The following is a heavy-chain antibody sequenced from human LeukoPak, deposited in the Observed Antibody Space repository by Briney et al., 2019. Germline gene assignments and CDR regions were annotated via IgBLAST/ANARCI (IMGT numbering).Heavy chain of an antibody. D-gene: IGHD6-13*01. J-gene: IGHJ4*02. CDR3: AVSGIYSSSWYYFDY. CDR2: INPNSGGT. Sequence: ASVKVSCKASGYTFTGFYMHWMRQAPGQGLEWMGWINPNSGGTKNAQKFQGRVTMTRDTSISTAYMELSRLRSDDTAVYFCAVSGIYSSSWYYFDYWGQGTLVTVSS. V-gene: IGHV1-2*02. CDR1: GYTFTGFY.